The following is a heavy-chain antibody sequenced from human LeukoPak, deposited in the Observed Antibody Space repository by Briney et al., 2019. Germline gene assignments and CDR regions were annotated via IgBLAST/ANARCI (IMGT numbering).Heavy chain of an antibody. J-gene: IGHJ5*02. Sequence: GGSLRLSCAASGFTFSSYAMSWVRQAPGKGLEWVSAISDSGGSTYYADSVKGRFTISRDNSKNTLYLQMNSLRAEDTAVYYCARMQATSIAGRKWFDPWGQGTLVTVSS. CDR3: ARMQATSIAGRKWFDP. CDR1: GFTFSSYA. D-gene: IGHD6-6*01. CDR2: ISDSGGST. V-gene: IGHV3-23*01.